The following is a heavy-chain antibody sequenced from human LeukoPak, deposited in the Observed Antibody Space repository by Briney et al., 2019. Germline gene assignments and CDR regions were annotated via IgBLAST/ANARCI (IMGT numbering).Heavy chain of an antibody. CDR1: GGTFSSYA. J-gene: IGHJ4*02. CDR2: IIPIFGTA. CDR3: ARGVPLYYYDSSGYSCNYFDY. Sequence: SVKVSCKASGGTFSSYAISWVRQAPGQGLEWMGGIIPIFGTANYAQKFQGRVTITADESTSTAYMELSSLRSEDTAVYYCARGVPLYYYDSSGYSCNYFDYWGQGTLVTVSS. D-gene: IGHD3-22*01. V-gene: IGHV1-69*13.